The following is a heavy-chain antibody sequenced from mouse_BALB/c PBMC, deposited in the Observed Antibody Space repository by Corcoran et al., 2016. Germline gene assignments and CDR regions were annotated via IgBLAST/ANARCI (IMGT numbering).Heavy chain of an antibody. D-gene: IGHD1-1*01. J-gene: IGHJ2*01. V-gene: IGHV8-8*01. CDR2: IWWDDDK. CDR1: GFSLSTSGMG. Sequence: QVTLKESGPGILQPSQTLSLTCSFSGFSLSTSGMGVGWIRQPSGKGLEWLAHIWWDDDKYYNTALKSGLTISKDTSKNQVFLKIASVDTADTATDSCARIYYGSSYVDDWGQGTTLTVSS. CDR3: ARIYYGSSYVDD.